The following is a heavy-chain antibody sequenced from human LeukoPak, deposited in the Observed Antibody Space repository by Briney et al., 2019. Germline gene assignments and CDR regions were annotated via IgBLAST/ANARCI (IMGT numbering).Heavy chain of an antibody. CDR1: GGTFSSYA. CDR2: IIPILGIA. V-gene: IGHV1-69*04. CDR3: ARSDQGSGWPY. Sequence: ASVKVSCKASGGTFSSYAISWVRQAPGQGLEWMGRIIPILGIANYAQKFQGRATITADKSTSTAYMELSSLRSEDTAAYYCARSDQGSGWPYWGQGTLVTVSS. D-gene: IGHD6-19*01. J-gene: IGHJ4*02.